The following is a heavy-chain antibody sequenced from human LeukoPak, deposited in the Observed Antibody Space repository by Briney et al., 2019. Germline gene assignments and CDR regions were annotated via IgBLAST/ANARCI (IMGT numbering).Heavy chain of an antibody. CDR1: EFTLSDYY. D-gene: IGHD5-12*01. CDR3: ARDKYEASGCFDY. V-gene: IGHV3-11*01. CDR2: ISRSGTTI. J-gene: IGHJ4*02. Sequence: GGSLRLSCAASEFTLSDYYMSWIRQAPGKGLEWVSYISRSGTTIYYADSVKGRFTISRDNAKNSLYLQMNSLRADDTAVYFCARDKYEASGCFDYWGQGALVTVSS.